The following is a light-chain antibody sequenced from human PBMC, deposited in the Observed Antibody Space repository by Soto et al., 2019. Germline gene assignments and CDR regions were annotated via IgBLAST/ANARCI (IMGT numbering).Light chain of an antibody. CDR3: QQYNNWWT. CDR1: QSVSSS. Sequence: EMVMTQSPATLSVSPGERATLSCRASQSVSSSLAWYQQKPGQAPSLLIYGASTRATGIPARFSGEGSGTEFTLTISRLQSEDFAVYYCQQYNNWWTFGQGTKVDIK. V-gene: IGKV3-15*01. CDR2: GAS. J-gene: IGKJ1*01.